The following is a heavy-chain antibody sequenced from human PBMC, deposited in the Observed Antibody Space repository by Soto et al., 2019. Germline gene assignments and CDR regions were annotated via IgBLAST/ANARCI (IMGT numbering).Heavy chain of an antibody. Sequence: ASVKVSCKASGGTFSSYAISWVRQAPGQGLEWMGGIIPIFGTANYAQKFQGRVTITADESTSTAYMELSSLRSEDTAVYYCAIDDSSGYYYLRDAFDIWGQGTMVTVSS. D-gene: IGHD3-22*01. CDR1: GGTFSSYA. J-gene: IGHJ3*02. CDR3: AIDDSSGYYYLRDAFDI. CDR2: IIPIFGTA. V-gene: IGHV1-69*13.